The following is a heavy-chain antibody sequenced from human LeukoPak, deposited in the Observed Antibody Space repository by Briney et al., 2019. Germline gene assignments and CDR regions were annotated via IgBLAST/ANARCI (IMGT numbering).Heavy chain of an antibody. CDR2: IIPIFGTA. D-gene: IGHD5-24*01. CDR3: ARDNSVRDEAWWFNP. V-gene: IGHV1-69*13. CDR1: GGTFSSYA. J-gene: IGHJ5*02. Sequence: ASVKVSCKASGGTFSSYAISWVRQAPRQGLEWMGGIIPIFGTANYAQKFQGRVTITADESTSTDYLELSSLRSEDTAVYYCARDNSVRDEAWWFNPWGQGTLVTVSS.